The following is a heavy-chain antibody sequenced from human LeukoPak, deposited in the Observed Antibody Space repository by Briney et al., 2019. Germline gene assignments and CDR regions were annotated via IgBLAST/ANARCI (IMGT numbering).Heavy chain of an antibody. D-gene: IGHD6-13*01. CDR3: ARDLNVAAAGTFDY. CDR2: INWNGGSA. Sequence: GGSLRLSCAASGFTFDDYGMGWVRQAPGKGLEWVSGINWNGGSAGYADSVKGRFTISRDNAKNSLYLQMNSLRAEDTALYYCARDLNVAAAGTFDYWGQGTLVTVSS. J-gene: IGHJ4*02. CDR1: GFTFDDYG. V-gene: IGHV3-20*04.